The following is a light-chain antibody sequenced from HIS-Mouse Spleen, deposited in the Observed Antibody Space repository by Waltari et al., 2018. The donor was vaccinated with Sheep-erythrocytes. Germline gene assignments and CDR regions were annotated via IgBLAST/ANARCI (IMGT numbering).Light chain of an antibody. CDR1: SSAVAGYNY. Sequence: QSALTQPRSVSGSPGHSLTISCTGTSSAVAGYNYVSWYQQHPGKAPKLMIYDVSKRPSGVPDRFSGSKSGNTASLTISGLQAEDEADYYCCSYAGSYNHVFATGTKVTVL. CDR3: CSYAGSYNHV. J-gene: IGLJ1*01. V-gene: IGLV2-11*01. CDR2: DVS.